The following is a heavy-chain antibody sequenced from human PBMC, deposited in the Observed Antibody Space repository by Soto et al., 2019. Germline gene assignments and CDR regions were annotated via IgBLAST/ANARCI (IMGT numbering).Heavy chain of an antibody. CDR3: ARHDLTVTHVFDY. J-gene: IGHJ4*02. Sequence: PSETLSLTCTVSGGSITGSNYYWGWIRQPPGKGLEWIGSIYYSGYTYYNPSLKSQVTISVDTSKNQFSLRLSSVTAADTAVYFCARHDLTVTHVFDYWGQGTLVTVSS. V-gene: IGHV4-39*01. CDR2: IYYSGYT. D-gene: IGHD4-4*01. CDR1: GGSITGSNYY.